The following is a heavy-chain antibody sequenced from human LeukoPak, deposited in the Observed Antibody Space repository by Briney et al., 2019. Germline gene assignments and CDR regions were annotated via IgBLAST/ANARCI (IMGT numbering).Heavy chain of an antibody. CDR2: ITSGTTYI. D-gene: IGHD6-6*01. V-gene: IGHV3-21*01. CDR3: ARWPYSSSYYFD. J-gene: IGHJ4*02. CDR1: GFTFSDYN. Sequence: PGGSLRLSCAASGFTFSDYNMNWVRQSPEKGLEWVSSITSGTTYIYYADSVRGRFTLSRDNAKNSLYLQMNSLRAEDTAVYYCARWPYSSSYYFDWGQGTLVTVSS.